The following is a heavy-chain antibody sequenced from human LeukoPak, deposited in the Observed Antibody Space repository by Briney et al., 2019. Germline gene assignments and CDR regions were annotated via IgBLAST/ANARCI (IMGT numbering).Heavy chain of an antibody. D-gene: IGHD6-19*01. V-gene: IGHV4-59*05. J-gene: IGHJ4*02. CDR2: IYYSGST. CDR1: GGSISSYY. CDR3: ARRGSGWYYFDY. Sequence: SETLSLTCTVSGGSISSYYWSWIRQPAGKGLEWIGSIYYSGSTYYNPSLKSRVTISVDTSKNQFSLKLSSVTAADTAVYYCARRGSGWYYFDYWGQGTLVTVSS.